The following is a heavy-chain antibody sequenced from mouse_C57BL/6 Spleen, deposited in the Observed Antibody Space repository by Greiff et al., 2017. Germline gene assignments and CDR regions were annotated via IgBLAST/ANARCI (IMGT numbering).Heavy chain of an antibody. Sequence: QVQLQQSGPELVKPGASVKLSCKASGYTFTSYDINCVMQRPGQGLEWIGWIYPRDGSTKYNEKFKGKATLTVDTSSSTAYMELHSLTYEDSAVYFCARRENYYGSSDAMDYWGQGTSVTVSS. V-gene: IGHV1-85*01. CDR1: GYTFTSYD. CDR3: ARRENYYGSSDAMDY. D-gene: IGHD1-1*01. J-gene: IGHJ4*01. CDR2: IYPRDGST.